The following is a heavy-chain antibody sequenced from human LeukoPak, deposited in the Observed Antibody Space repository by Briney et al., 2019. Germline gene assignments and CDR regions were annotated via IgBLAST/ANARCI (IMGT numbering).Heavy chain of an antibody. CDR1: GGSFSGYY. V-gene: IGHV4-34*01. Sequence: PSETLSLTCAVYGGSFSGYYWSWIRQPPGKGLEWIGEINHSGSTNYNPSLKSRVTISVDKSKNQFSLKLSSVTAADTAVYYCARVRGYSSGWYRGYYMDVWGKGTTVTVSS. J-gene: IGHJ6*03. D-gene: IGHD6-19*01. CDR3: ARVRGYSSGWYRGYYMDV. CDR2: INHSGST.